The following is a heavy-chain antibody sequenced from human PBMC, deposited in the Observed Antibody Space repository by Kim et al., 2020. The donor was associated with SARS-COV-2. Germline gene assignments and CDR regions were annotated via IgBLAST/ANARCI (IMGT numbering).Heavy chain of an antibody. V-gene: IGHV3-23*01. D-gene: IGHD5-18*01. CDR1: GFTFSSYA. J-gene: IGHJ4*02. CDR3: ANGGIQLWFPEFDY. Sequence: GGSLRLSCAASGFTFSSYAMSWVRQAPGKGLEWVSAISGSGGSTYYADSVKGRFTISRDNSKNTLYLQMNSLRAEDTAVYYCANGGIQLWFPEFDYWGQGTLVTVSS. CDR2: ISGSGGST.